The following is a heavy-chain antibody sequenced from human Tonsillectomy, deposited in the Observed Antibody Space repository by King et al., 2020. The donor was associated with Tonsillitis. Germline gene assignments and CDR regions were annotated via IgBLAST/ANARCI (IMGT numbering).Heavy chain of an antibody. J-gene: IGHJ4*02. Sequence: QLVQSGTEVKKPGASVRVSCKASGYTFISYGISWVRQAPGQGLEWMGWISAYNGNTTYAQKHQGRVTMTTDTSTSTAYIELRSLRCDDTAVYCCARGLGGYSGYDPVCAYWGQGPLVTVPS. V-gene: IGHV1-18*01. D-gene: IGHD5-12*01. CDR3: ARGLGGYSGYDPVCAY. CDR2: ISAYNGNT. CDR1: GYTFISYG.